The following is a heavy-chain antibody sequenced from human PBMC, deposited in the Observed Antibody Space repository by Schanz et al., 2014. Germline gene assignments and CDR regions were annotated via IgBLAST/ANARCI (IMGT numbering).Heavy chain of an antibody. Sequence: EVQLVESGGGLVQPGGSLRLSCVASGFTVSSNYMSWVRQAPGKGLEWVSVIYSDGRTYYADSVKGRFTISRDNAKNSLHLQMNSLRDEDTAVYYCARETGYCSSTRCYPGWFDPWGQGTLVTVSS. V-gene: IGHV3-66*01. CDR2: IYSDGRT. J-gene: IGHJ5*02. D-gene: IGHD2-2*03. CDR3: ARETGYCSSTRCYPGWFDP. CDR1: GFTVSSNY.